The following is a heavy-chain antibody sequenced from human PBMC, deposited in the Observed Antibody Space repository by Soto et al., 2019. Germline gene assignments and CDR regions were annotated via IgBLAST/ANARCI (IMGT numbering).Heavy chain of an antibody. V-gene: IGHV3-23*01. Sequence: GGSLRLSCAASGFTFTSYGMSWVRQAPGRGLEWVSTITSSGTNTYYADSVKGRFTISRDASKNTLYLQMNSLRAEDTALYYSAKDRLRWAFDIWGQGTMVTVSS. D-gene: IGHD4-17*01. CDR1: GFTFTSYG. CDR2: ITSSGTNT. J-gene: IGHJ3*02. CDR3: AKDRLRWAFDI.